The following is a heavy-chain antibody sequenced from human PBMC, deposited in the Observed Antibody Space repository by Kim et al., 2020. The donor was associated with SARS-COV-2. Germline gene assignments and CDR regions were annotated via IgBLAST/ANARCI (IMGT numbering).Heavy chain of an antibody. J-gene: IGHJ4*02. Sequence: KFQGRVTITRDTSASTAYMELSSLRSEDTAVYYCALASGSHIPAPHLDYWGQGTLVTVSS. D-gene: IGHD3-10*01. CDR3: ALASGSHIPAPHLDY. V-gene: IGHV1-3*01.